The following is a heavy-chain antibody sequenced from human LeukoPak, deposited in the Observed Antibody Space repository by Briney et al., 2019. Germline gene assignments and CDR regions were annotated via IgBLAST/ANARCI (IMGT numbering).Heavy chain of an antibody. D-gene: IGHD3-3*02. CDR3: ARDVRHAGSAEGIFGVVTDY. CDR2: INPSGGST. J-gene: IGHJ4*02. CDR1: GYTFTSYY. V-gene: IGHV1-46*01. Sequence: GASVKASCKASGYTFTSYYMHWVRQAPGQGLEWMGIINPSGGSTSYAQKFQGRVTMTRDTSTSTVYMELSSLRSEDTAVYYCARDVRHAGSAEGIFGVVTDYWGQGTLVTVSS.